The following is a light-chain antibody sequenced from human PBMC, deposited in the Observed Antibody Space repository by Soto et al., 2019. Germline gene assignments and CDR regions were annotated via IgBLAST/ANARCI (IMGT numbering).Light chain of an antibody. CDR1: QSLVHSDGIAY. CDR2: KVS. Sequence: DVVMTQSPLSLPVTLGQPASISCRSNQSLVHSDGIAYFSWFQQRPGRSPRXLIYKVSNRDSGVPARFSGSGSGTDFALKISRVEADDVGVYYCMQATHWPITFGQGTRLEIK. CDR3: MQATHWPIT. V-gene: IGKV2-30*02. J-gene: IGKJ5*01.